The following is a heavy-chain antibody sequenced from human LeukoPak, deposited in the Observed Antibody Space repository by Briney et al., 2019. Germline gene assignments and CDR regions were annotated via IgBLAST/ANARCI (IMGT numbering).Heavy chain of an antibody. J-gene: IGHJ4*02. V-gene: IGHV4-34*01. CDR3: ARHEWRSPFDY. CDR2: MYYSGST. Sequence: SETLSLTCAVYGGSFSGYYWSWIRQPPGKGLEWIGSMYYSGSTYYNPSLKSRVAISADTSKNQFSLKLSSVTAADTAVYYCARHEWRSPFDYWGQGTLVTVSS. D-gene: IGHD2-8*01. CDR1: GGSFSGYY.